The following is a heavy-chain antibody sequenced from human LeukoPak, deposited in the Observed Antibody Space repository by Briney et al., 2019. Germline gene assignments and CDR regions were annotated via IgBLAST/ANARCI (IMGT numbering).Heavy chain of an antibody. CDR2: ISAYNGNS. CDR3: ARGRRGGATFPYYGMYV. Sequence: GASVKVSCKASGYTFTSYGISWVRQAPGQGLEWLEWISAYNGNSNYAQKLPGRVTMTTDTSTSTASLELRNLRPDETPVYYCARGRRGGATFPYYGMYVWGQGTTVTVSS. V-gene: IGHV1-18*01. J-gene: IGHJ6*02. CDR1: GYTFTSYG. D-gene: IGHD1-26*01.